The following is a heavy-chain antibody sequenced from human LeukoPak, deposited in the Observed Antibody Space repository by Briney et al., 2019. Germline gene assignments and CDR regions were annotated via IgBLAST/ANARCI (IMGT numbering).Heavy chain of an antibody. J-gene: IGHJ4*02. Sequence: PGGSLRLSCAASGFTFRSYGMHWVRQAPGKGLEWVAFIRYDGSNKYYADSVKGRFTISRDNSKNTLYLQMNSLRAEDTAVYYCAISRLAYCGGDCYHNFDYWGQGTLVTVSS. CDR2: IRYDGSNK. D-gene: IGHD2-21*02. V-gene: IGHV3-30*02. CDR1: GFTFRSYG. CDR3: AISRLAYCGGDCYHNFDY.